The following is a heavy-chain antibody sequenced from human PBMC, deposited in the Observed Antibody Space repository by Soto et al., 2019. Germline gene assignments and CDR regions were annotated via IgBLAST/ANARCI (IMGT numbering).Heavy chain of an antibody. V-gene: IGHV4-39*01. J-gene: IGHJ6*02. Sequence: QLQLQESGPGLVKPSETLSLTCTVSGGSISISTYSWGWIRHPPGKGLEWIGMIYYSGSAYYNPSLKSRVTISIDTSKNQFSLRLSSVTAADTAVYYCARHGVDYGDYASYYYYGMDVWGRGTTVTVSS. CDR3: ARHGVDYGDYASYYYYGMDV. CDR1: GGSISISTYS. D-gene: IGHD4-17*01. CDR2: IYYSGSA.